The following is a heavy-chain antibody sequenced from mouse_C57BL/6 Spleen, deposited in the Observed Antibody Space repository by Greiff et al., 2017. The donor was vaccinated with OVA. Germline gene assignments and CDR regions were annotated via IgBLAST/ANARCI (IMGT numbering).Heavy chain of an antibody. CDR1: GYTFTSYW. CDR3: ARERYYEVYYFDY. Sequence: QVQLKQPGTELVKPGASVKLSCKASGYTFTSYWMHWVKQRPGQGLEWIGNINPSNGGTNYNEKFKSKATLTVDKSSSTAYMQLSSLTSEDSAVYYCARERYYEVYYFDYWGQGTTLTVSS. J-gene: IGHJ2*01. D-gene: IGHD1-1*01. CDR2: INPSNGGT. V-gene: IGHV1-53*01.